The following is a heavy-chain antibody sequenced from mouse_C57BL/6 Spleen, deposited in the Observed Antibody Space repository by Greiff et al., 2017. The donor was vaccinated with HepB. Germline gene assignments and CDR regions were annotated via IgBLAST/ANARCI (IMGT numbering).Heavy chain of an antibody. CDR1: GYSFTGYY. CDR2: INPSTGGT. Sequence: EVQLVESGPELVKPGASVKISCKASGYSFTGYYMNWVKQSPEKSLEWIGEINPSTGGTTYNQKFKAKATLTVDKSSSTAYMQLKSLTSEDSAVYYCARPYYGSSYEKYFDVWGTGTTVTVSS. V-gene: IGHV1-42*01. J-gene: IGHJ1*03. CDR3: ARPYYGSSYEKYFDV. D-gene: IGHD1-1*01.